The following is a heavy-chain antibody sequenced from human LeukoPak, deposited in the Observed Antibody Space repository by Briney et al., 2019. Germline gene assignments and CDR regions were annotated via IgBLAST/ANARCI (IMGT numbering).Heavy chain of an antibody. Sequence: GGSLRLSCAASGFTFSTYWMTWVRQAPGKGLEWVSSLNEDGSEKYYVDSVKGRFTISRDNAQKSLYLEMKSLSAKDTAVYYCARAVTSTEGYWGQGTLVTVSS. V-gene: IGHV3-7*03. CDR2: LNEDGSEK. CDR3: ARAVTSTEGY. CDR1: GFTFSTYW. J-gene: IGHJ4*02.